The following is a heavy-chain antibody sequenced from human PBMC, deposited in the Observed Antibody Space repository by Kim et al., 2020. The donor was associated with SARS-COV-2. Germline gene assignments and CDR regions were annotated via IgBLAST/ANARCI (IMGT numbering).Heavy chain of an antibody. Sequence: ASVKVSCKASGYTFTGYYMHWVRQAPGQGLEWMGWINPNSGGTNYAQKFQGRVTMTRDTSISTAYMELSRLRSDDTAVYYCARNPMVREGNWFDPWGQGTLVTVSS. V-gene: IGHV1-2*02. D-gene: IGHD3-10*01. CDR2: INPNSGGT. J-gene: IGHJ5*02. CDR3: ARNPMVREGNWFDP. CDR1: GYTFTGYY.